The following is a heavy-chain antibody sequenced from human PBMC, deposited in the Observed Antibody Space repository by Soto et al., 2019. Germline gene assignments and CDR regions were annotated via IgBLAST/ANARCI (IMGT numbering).Heavy chain of an antibody. J-gene: IGHJ5*02. CDR2: IFHSGSS. D-gene: IGHD2-2*01. Sequence: QVQLQESGPGLVKPSETLSLTCNVSGASMTSSYWSWVRQPPGKGLEWLGYIFHSGSSNYSPSLNSRVTKSIHTSKNQSALRLSLFTVADTAVYYCAGRPAWEGNWFDPWGQGTLVTVSS. CDR3: AGRPAWEGNWFDP. CDR1: GASMTSSY. V-gene: IGHV4-59*01.